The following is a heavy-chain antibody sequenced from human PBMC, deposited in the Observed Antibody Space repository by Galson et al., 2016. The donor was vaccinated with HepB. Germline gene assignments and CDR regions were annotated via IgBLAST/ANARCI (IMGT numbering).Heavy chain of an antibody. Sequence: LRLSCAASGFTFSDYYMSWVRQPPGKGLEWIGEINQDRTTNYNPSLKSRVTISIDTSKNQFSVNLSSVTAADTAVYYCARNFGKTQGYWGQGTLVTVSS. CDR3: ARNFGKTQGY. CDR1: GFTFSDYY. CDR2: INQDRTT. V-gene: IGHV4-34*01. D-gene: IGHD3-10*01. J-gene: IGHJ4*02.